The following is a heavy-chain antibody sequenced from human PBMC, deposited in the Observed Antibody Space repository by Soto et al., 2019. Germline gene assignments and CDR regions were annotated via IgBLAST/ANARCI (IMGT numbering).Heavy chain of an antibody. CDR2: ISSSSSYI. V-gene: IGHV3-21*01. D-gene: IGHD3-3*01. CDR1: EFTFRSHS. Sequence: GGSHRHPSAASEFTFRSHSMNWVRQAPGKGLEWVSSISSSSSYIYYADSVKGRFTISRDNAKNSLYLQMNSLRAEDTAVYYCARDSRITIFGVVINPNWFDPWGQGTLVTVSS. CDR3: ARDSRITIFGVVINPNWFDP. J-gene: IGHJ5*02.